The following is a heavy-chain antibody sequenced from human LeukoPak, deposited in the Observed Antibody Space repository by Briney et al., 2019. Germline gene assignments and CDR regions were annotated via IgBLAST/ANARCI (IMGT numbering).Heavy chain of an antibody. Sequence: GGSLRLSCAASGFTFSSYAMHWVRQAPGKGLEWVAVISYDGSNKYYADSVKGRFTISRDNSKNTLYLQMNSLRAEDTAVYYCARVVVPAASYYFDYWGQGTLVTVSS. D-gene: IGHD2-2*01. CDR1: GFTFSSYA. J-gene: IGHJ4*02. CDR3: ARVVVPAASYYFDY. CDR2: ISYDGSNK. V-gene: IGHV3-30-3*01.